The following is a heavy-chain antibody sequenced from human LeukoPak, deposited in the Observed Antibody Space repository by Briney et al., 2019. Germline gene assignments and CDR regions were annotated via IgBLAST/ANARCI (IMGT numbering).Heavy chain of an antibody. D-gene: IGHD3-9*01. Sequence: GGSLRVSCAASGFTFSAYIMNWVRQAPGRGLEWVSSISESSGYIYYADSVRGRFTISRDNAKNSLFLQMNSLRAEDTAVYYCASSPNRLGWFDPWGQGTLVTVSS. CDR2: ISESSGYI. CDR1: GFTFSAYI. V-gene: IGHV3-21*01. CDR3: ASSPNRLGWFDP. J-gene: IGHJ5*02.